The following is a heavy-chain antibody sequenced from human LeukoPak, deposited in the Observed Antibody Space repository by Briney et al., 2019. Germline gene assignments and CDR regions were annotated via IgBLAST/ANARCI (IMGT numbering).Heavy chain of an antibody. V-gene: IGHV4-59*12. CDR1: GGSISSYY. CDR3: ARDYDVLTAYPPTQLFDP. J-gene: IGHJ5*02. D-gene: IGHD3-9*01. Sequence: SETLSLTCTVSGGSISSYYWSWIRQPPRKGLEWIGYIYYSGSTNYNPSLKSRVTISVDTSKNQFSLKLNSVTAADTAVYYCARDYDVLTAYPPTQLFDPWGQGTLVTVSS. CDR2: IYYSGST.